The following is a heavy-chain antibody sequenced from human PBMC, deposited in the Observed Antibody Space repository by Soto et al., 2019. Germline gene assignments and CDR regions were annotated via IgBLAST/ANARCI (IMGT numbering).Heavy chain of an antibody. CDR3: ARGVGYCSGGSCYISENCFDY. J-gene: IGHJ4*02. Sequence: PSETLSLTCTVSGGSISSGGYYWSWIRQHPGKGLEWIGYIYYSGSTYYNPSLKSRVTISVDTSKNQFSLKLSSVTAADTAVYYCARGVGYCSGGSCYISENCFDYWGQGTLVTVSS. D-gene: IGHD2-15*01. V-gene: IGHV4-31*03. CDR2: IYYSGST. CDR1: GGSISSGGYY.